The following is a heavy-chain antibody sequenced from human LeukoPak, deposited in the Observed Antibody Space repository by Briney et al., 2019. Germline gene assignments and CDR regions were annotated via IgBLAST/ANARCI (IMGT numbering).Heavy chain of an antibody. V-gene: IGHV4-59*01. CDR2: IYYSGST. CDR1: GGSISSYY. Sequence: PSETLSLTCTVSGGSISSYYWIWLRQPPGKGLEGGGYIYYSGSTNYNPSLKSRVTISVDTSKHQFSLELSSVTAADTAVYYCAKGYSSSWYQDAFDIWGQGTMVTVSS. J-gene: IGHJ3*02. D-gene: IGHD6-13*01. CDR3: AKGYSSSWYQDAFDI.